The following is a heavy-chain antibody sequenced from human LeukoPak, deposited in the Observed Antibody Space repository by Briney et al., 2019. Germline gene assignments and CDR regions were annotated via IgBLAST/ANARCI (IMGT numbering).Heavy chain of an antibody. CDR2: IYSGGST. D-gene: IGHD5-18*01. J-gene: IGHJ4*02. V-gene: IGHV3-53*01. CDR3: ARASGGYSYGSYYFDY. Sequence: GGSLRLSCAASGFTVSSNHMSWVRQAPGKGLEWVSLIYSGGSTYYADSVKGRFTISRDNSKNTLYLQMNSLRAEDTAVYYCARASGGYSYGSYYFDYWGQGTLVAVSS. CDR1: GFTVSSNH.